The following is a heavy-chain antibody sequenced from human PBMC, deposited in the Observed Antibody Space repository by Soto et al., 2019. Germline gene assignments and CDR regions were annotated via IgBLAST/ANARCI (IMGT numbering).Heavy chain of an antibody. CDR2: INHSGGT. D-gene: IGHD3-3*01. CDR1: GGSFSGYY. V-gene: IGHV4-34*01. J-gene: IGHJ5*02. Sequence: SETLSLTCAVYGGSFSGYYWSWIRQPPRKGLEWIGEINHSGGTNYNPSLKSRVTISVDTSKNQFSLKLSSVTAADTAVYYCARRRTIFGVVIRGNWFDPWGQGTLVTVS. CDR3: ARRRTIFGVVIRGNWFDP.